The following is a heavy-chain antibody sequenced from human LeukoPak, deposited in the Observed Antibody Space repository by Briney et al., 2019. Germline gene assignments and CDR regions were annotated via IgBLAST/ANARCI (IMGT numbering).Heavy chain of an antibody. V-gene: IGHV4-59*01. CDR3: ARGYYDILTGYQRFDY. Sequence: SETLSLTCTVSGDSMSSYYWNWIRQPPGKGLEWIGYIYYSGSTNYNPSLKSRVTISVDTSKKQFSLNLSSVTAADTAVYYCARGYYDILTGYQRFDYWGQGALVTVSS. D-gene: IGHD3-9*01. J-gene: IGHJ4*02. CDR2: IYYSGST. CDR1: GDSMSSYY.